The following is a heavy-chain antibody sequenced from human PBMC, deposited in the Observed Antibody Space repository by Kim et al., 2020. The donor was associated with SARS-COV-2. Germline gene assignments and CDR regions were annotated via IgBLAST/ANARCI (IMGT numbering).Heavy chain of an antibody. D-gene: IGHD3-10*01. Sequence: KGRFTISRDNAKNSLYLQMNSLRAEDTAVYYCARDTLSSGSYPYYYGMDVWGQGTTVTVSS. J-gene: IGHJ6*02. V-gene: IGHV3-11*06. CDR3: ARDTLSSGSYPYYYGMDV.